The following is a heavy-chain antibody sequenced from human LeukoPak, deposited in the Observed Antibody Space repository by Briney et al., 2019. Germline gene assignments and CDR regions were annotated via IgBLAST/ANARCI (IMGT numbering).Heavy chain of an antibody. CDR2: ISPNSGGT. CDR1: GYSFTGYY. V-gene: IGHV1-2*02. CDR3: ARRPDYGDY. J-gene: IGHJ4*02. Sequence: GASVKVPCKASGYSFTGYYIHWVRQAPGQGLEWMGWISPNSGGTNYAQKFQGRVTMTRDTSISTVYMELSGLRSDDTAVYSCARRPDYGDYWGQGTLVTVSS.